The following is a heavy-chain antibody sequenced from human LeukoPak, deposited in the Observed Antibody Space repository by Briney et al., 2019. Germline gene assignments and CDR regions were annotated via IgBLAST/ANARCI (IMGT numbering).Heavy chain of an antibody. D-gene: IGHD5-24*01. Sequence: GESLKISCKGSGYSFTSYWIGWVRQMPGKGLEWMGIIYPGDSDTRYSPSFQGQVTISADKSITTAYLQWSSLKASDTAMYYCARHGGDGYNFPYYFDYWGQGTLVTVSS. CDR2: IYPGDSDT. CDR1: GYSFTSYW. V-gene: IGHV5-51*01. J-gene: IGHJ4*02. CDR3: ARHGGDGYNFPYYFDY.